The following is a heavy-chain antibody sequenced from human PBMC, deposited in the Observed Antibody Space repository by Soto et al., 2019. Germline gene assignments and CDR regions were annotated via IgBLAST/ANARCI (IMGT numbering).Heavy chain of an antibody. J-gene: IGHJ6*02. D-gene: IGHD2-21*02. CDR3: ARVCRADCHNGMDV. Sequence: SETLSLTCTVSGGSISSGGYYWSWIRQHPGKGLEWIGYIYYSGSTYYNPSLKSRVTISVDTSKNQISLKLSSVTAADTAVYYCARVCRADCHNGMDVSGQGTTVTVPS. CDR1: GGSISSGGYY. CDR2: IYYSGST. V-gene: IGHV4-31*03.